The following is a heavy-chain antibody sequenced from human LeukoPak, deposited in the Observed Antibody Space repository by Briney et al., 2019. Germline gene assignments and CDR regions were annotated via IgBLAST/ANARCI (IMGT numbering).Heavy chain of an antibody. CDR2: IYHRGST. J-gene: IGHJ4*02. CDR1: GYSISSAYY. Sequence: SETLSLTCTVSGYSISSAYYWGWIRQPPGKGLEWIGSIYHRGSTYCNPSLKSRVTISVDTSKNQFSLKLSSVTAADAAMYYCARAPLPEDYFDYWGQGTLVTVSS. V-gene: IGHV4-38-2*02. D-gene: IGHD1-26*01. CDR3: ARAPLPEDYFDY.